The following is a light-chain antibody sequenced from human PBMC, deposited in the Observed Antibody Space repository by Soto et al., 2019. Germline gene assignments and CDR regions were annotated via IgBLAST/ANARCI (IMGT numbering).Light chain of an antibody. J-gene: IGKJ5*01. Sequence: IHLTQSPSSLSASVGDRLTITCRASQSISTYLSWYQQKPGKAPKLLIYDASSLESGVPSRFSGSGSGTDFTLTISSLQPEDFATYYCQQYNSYPITFGQGTRLEIK. CDR2: DAS. V-gene: IGKV1-13*02. CDR1: QSISTY. CDR3: QQYNSYPIT.